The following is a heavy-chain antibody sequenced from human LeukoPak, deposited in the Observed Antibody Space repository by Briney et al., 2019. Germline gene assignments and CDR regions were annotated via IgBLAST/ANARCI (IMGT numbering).Heavy chain of an antibody. V-gene: IGHV2-5*02. CDR2: IYWDDDK. CDR3: AHVSLYSSSPGKIDY. CDR1: GFSLSTRGVG. J-gene: IGHJ4*02. D-gene: IGHD6-13*01. Sequence: NESGPTLVNPTQTLTLTCTFSGFSLSTRGVGVGWIRQPPGKALEWLSLIYWDDDKRYSPSLKSRLTITKDTSKNQVVLTMTNMDPVDTATYYCAHVSLYSSSPGKIDYWGQGTLVTVSS.